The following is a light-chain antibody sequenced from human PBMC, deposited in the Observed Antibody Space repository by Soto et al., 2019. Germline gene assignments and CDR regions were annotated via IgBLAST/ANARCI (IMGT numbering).Light chain of an antibody. V-gene: IGLV2-14*01. J-gene: IGLJ1*01. CDR3: TSYTSSSTLDV. CDR2: DVD. CDR1: SSDFGGYPY. Sequence: QSALTQPASVSGSPGQSITISCTGTSSDFGGYPYVSWYQQHPGKAPKLMIYDVDNRPSGVSNRFSGSKSGNTASLTISGLQAEDEADYYCTSYTSSSTLDVFGTGTKVTVL.